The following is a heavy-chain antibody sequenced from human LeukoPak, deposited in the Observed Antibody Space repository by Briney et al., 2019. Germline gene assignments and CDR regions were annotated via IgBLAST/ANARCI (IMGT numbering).Heavy chain of an antibody. V-gene: IGHV4-59*08. CDR1: GASISRYY. D-gene: IGHD3-10*01. J-gene: IGHJ5*02. CDR3: ARRSLWFGESLAGWFDP. Sequence: SETLSLTCIVSGASISRYYWSWIRQPPGKGLEWIGNIYNSGSTNYNPSLKSRVTISVDTSQNQFSLKLSSVTAADTAVYYCARRSLWFGESLAGWFDPWGQGTLVTVSS. CDR2: IYNSGST.